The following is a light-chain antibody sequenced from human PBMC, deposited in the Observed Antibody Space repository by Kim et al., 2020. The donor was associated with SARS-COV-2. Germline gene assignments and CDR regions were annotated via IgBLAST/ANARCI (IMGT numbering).Light chain of an antibody. J-gene: IGLJ1*01. CDR2: AKN. CDR1: SLRSYY. Sequence: SSELTQDPAVSVALGQTVRITCQGDSLRSYYASWYQQKPGQAPILLIYAKNNRPSGIPGRFSGSSPGDKAFLTIIGAQTEEEADNYCNSRDTSGHHIVFG. V-gene: IGLV3-19*01. CDR3: NSRDTSGHHIV.